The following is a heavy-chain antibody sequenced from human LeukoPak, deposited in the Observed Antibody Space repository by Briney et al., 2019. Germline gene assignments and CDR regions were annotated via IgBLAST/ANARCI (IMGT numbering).Heavy chain of an antibody. D-gene: IGHD3-9*01. V-gene: IGHV4-59*01. Sequence: PSETLSLTCTVSGGSISSYYWSWIRLPPGKGLGWIGYLSKSGNTNYSPSLKSRVTIFGDTSKNQFFLKLSSVTAADTAVYYCARARYVNSFYAFDIWGQGTLVTVSS. J-gene: IGHJ3*02. CDR2: LSKSGNT. CDR3: ARARYVNSFYAFDI. CDR1: GGSISSYY.